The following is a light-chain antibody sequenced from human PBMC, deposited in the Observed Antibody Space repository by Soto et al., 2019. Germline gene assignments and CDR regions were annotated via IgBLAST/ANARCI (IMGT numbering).Light chain of an antibody. V-gene: IGLV6-57*04. CDR2: EDN. J-gene: IGLJ3*02. CDR1: SGSIASNY. Sequence: NFMLTQPHSVSESPGKTVTISCTRSSGSIASNYVQWYHQRPGSAPTIVMYEDNQRPSGVPDRFSCSIDRSSNSASLTISGLKTEDEGDFYCQSYDSSNWVFGGGTQLTVL. CDR3: QSYDSSNWV.